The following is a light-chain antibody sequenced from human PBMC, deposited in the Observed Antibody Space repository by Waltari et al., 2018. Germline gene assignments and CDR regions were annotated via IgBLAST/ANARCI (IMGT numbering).Light chain of an antibody. Sequence: DIQMTQSPSTLSASIGDRVSITCRASQSVSVWLAWYQQKPGKAPKLLIYKASSLESGVPSRFSGSGSGTEFTLTISSLQPDDFATYYCNQYNTYPYTFGLGTKLEIK. CDR2: KAS. CDR1: QSVSVW. J-gene: IGKJ2*01. V-gene: IGKV1-5*03. CDR3: NQYNTYPYT.